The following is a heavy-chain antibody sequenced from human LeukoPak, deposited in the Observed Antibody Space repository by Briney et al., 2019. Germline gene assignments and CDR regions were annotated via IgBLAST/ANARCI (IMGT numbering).Heavy chain of an antibody. CDR1: GFTFSSYW. D-gene: IGHD6-13*01. CDR3: ARTEVGYSSSWYSGHYYYYYMDV. V-gene: IGHV3-7*01. J-gene: IGHJ6*03. Sequence: PGGSLRLSCAASGFTFSSYWMSWVRQAPGKGLEWVANIKKDGSEKYYVDSVKGRFTISRDNAKKSLYLQMNSLRAEDTAVYYCARTEVGYSSSWYSGHYYYYYMDVWGKGTTVTISS. CDR2: IKKDGSEK.